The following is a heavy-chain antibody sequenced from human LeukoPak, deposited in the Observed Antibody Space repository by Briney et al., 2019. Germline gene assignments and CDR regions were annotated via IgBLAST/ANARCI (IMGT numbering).Heavy chain of an antibody. CDR3: ARVDTIFGVVILDY. D-gene: IGHD3-3*01. J-gene: IGHJ4*02. CDR1: GGSISSYY. Sequence: PSETLSLTCTVSGGSISSYYWSWIRQPPGKGLERIGYIYYSGSTNYNPSLKSRVTISVDTSKNQFSLKLSSVTAADTAVYYCARVDTIFGVVILDYWGQGTLVTVSS. V-gene: IGHV4-59*12. CDR2: IYYSGST.